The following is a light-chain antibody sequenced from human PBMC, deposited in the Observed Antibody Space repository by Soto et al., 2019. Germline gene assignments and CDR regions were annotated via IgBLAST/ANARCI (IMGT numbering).Light chain of an antibody. J-gene: IGKJ1*01. Sequence: DMLLTQSPGTLSLSAGDRASLSCGDSQSLTSDYLAWYQQKPGQTTRLIIYDIYNRATGVPARFSASGSGTELTLTISSLQSEDFAVYYCQQFNNWPPTTFGQGTKVDIK. CDR1: QSLTSD. V-gene: IGKV3-15*01. CDR2: DIY. CDR3: QQFNNWPPTT.